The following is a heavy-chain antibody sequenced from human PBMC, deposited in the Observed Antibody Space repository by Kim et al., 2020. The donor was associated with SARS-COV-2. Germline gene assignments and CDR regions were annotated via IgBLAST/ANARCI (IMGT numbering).Heavy chain of an antibody. D-gene: IGHD2-21*01. CDR2: ISYDGSNK. CDR3: ASHCGGDCYPH. J-gene: IGHJ4*02. Sequence: GGSLRLSCAASGFTFSSYGMHWVRQAPGKGLEWVAVISYDGSNKYYADSVKGRFTISRDNSKNTLYLQMNSLRAEDTAVYYCASHCGGDCYPHWGQGTLVTVSS. CDR1: GFTFSSYG. V-gene: IGHV3-30*03.